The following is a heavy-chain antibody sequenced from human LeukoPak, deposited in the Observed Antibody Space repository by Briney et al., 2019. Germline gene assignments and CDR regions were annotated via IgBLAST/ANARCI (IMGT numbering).Heavy chain of an antibody. D-gene: IGHD3-3*01. CDR1: GFNFNTYT. J-gene: IGHJ3*02. V-gene: IGHV3-7*01. Sequence: PGGSLRLSCAASGFNFNTYTMSWVRQAPGKGLEWVANIKQDGSEKYYVDSVKGRFTISRDNAKNSLYLQMNSLRAEDTAVYYCARDGNYYDFWSGYYVGAFDIWGQGTMVTVSS. CDR2: IKQDGSEK. CDR3: ARDGNYYDFWSGYYVGAFDI.